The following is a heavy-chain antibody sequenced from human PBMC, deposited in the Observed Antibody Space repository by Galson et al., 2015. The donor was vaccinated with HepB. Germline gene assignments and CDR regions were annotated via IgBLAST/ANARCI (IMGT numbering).Heavy chain of an antibody. Sequence: SLRLSCAASGFTFSSYAMSWVRQAPGKGLEWVSAISGSGGSTYYADSVKGRFTISRDNSKNTLYLQMNSLRAEDTAVYYCAKGFRGPYYFDYWGQGTLVTVSS. CDR1: GFTFSSYA. D-gene: IGHD2-21*01. J-gene: IGHJ4*02. V-gene: IGHV3-23*01. CDR2: ISGSGGST. CDR3: AKGFRGPYYFDY.